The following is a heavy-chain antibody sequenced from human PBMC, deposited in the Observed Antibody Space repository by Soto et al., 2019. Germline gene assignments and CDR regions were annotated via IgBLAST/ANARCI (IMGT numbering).Heavy chain of an antibody. Sequence: PAETLSLTCTVSGGSISSGDYYWSWIRQPPGKGVELIGYIYYSGSTYYNPSLKSRVTISVDTSKNQFSLKLSSVTAADTAVYYCARDMYYDILTGYYRPANWFHXWGQGTLVTVSX. CDR2: IYYSGST. CDR1: GGSISSGDYY. CDR3: ARDMYYDILTGYYRPANWFHX. D-gene: IGHD3-9*01. V-gene: IGHV4-30-4*01. J-gene: IGHJ5*02.